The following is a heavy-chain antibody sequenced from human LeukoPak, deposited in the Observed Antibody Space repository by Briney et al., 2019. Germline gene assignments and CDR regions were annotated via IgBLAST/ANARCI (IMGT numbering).Heavy chain of an antibody. D-gene: IGHD1-7*01. CDR3: ARVGTGTTGYYFDY. J-gene: IGHJ4*02. V-gene: IGHV3-20*04. CDR2: INWNGGST. CDR1: GFTFDDYG. Sequence: GGSLRLSCAASGFTFDDYGMSWVRQAPGKGLEWVSGINWNGGSTSYADSVKGRFTISRDNAKSSLYLQMNSLRAEDTALYYCARVGTGTTGYYFDYWGQGTLVTVSS.